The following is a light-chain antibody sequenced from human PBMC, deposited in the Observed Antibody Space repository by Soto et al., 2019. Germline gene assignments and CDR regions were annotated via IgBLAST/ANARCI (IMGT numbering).Light chain of an antibody. CDR3: QQYGSSGTV. CDR1: QSVTSNY. V-gene: IGKV3-20*01. J-gene: IGKJ5*01. Sequence: EIVFTQSPGTLSLSPGERATLSCRASQSVTSNYLGWYQQKPGQAPRLLIYGASIRATGIPDRFSGSGSGTDFTLTISRLEPEDFAVYYCQQYGSSGTVFGQGTRL. CDR2: GAS.